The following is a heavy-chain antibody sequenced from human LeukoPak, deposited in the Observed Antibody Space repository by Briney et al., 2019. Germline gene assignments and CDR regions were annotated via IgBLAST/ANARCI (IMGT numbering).Heavy chain of an antibody. CDR2: IIPNSGAT. CDR3: ARGISGGFDI. J-gene: IGHJ3*02. D-gene: IGHD2-21*01. CDR1: GYTFTAYH. Sequence: ASVKVSCKPSGYTFTAYHMHWVRQAPGQGLEWMGRIIPNSGATNYAQNFQDRVALTRDTSISTAYMELSRLRPDDTAVYFCARGISGGFDIRGQGTMVTVSS. V-gene: IGHV1-2*06.